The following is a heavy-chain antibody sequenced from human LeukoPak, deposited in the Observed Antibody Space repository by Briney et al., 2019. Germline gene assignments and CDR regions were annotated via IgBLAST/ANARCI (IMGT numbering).Heavy chain of an antibody. CDR2: INPSSGST. CDR3: AREYGTGGLDY. V-gene: IGHV1-46*01. D-gene: IGHD2-8*02. CDR1: GNTFITAQ. J-gene: IGHJ4*02. Sequence: ASVKVSCKASGNTFITAQMHWVRQAPGQGLEWMGIINPSSGSTSYAQKFQGRVTMTRDTSTGTIYMELSSLRSEDTALYYCAREYGTGGLDYWGQGTLVTASS.